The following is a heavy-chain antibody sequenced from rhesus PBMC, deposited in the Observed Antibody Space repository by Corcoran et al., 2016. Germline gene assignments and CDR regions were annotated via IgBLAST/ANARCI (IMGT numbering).Heavy chain of an antibody. CDR2: SAPRNGNT. D-gene: IGHD1-26*01. V-gene: IGHV1-200*01. CDR1: GYSFTSYS. Sequence: QVQLVQSGAEVKKPGASVKLSCKASGYSFTSYSINWVRQAPGQGLEWMGGSAPRNGNTGYAQRFQGRVTMTRDTSTSTVYMELSSLRSEDTAVYYCARDCNYVAFDYWGQGVLVTVSS. J-gene: IGHJ4*01. CDR3: ARDCNYVAFDY.